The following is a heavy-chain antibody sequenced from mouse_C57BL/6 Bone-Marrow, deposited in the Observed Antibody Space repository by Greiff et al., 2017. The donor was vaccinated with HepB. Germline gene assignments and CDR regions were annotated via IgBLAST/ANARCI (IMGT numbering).Heavy chain of an antibody. Sequence: VQLKESGPGLVQPSQSLSITCTVSGFSLTSYGVHWVRQSPGKGLEWLGVIWSGGSTDYNAAFISRLSISKDNSKSQVFFKMNSLQADDTAIYYCARNLGWLLPYAMDYWGQGTSVTVSS. D-gene: IGHD2-3*01. V-gene: IGHV2-2*01. CDR1: GFSLTSYG. J-gene: IGHJ4*01. CDR2: IWSGGST. CDR3: ARNLGWLLPYAMDY.